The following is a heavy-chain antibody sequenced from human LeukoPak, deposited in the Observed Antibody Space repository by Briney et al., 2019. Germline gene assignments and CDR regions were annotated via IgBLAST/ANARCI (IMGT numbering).Heavy chain of an antibody. CDR3: AKGYGDFEGLAY. Sequence: GGSLRLSCAASGFTFSSYAMSWVRQAPGKGLEWVSGISGSGGNKYYADSVKGRFTISRDNSKNTLYLQLNSLRAEDTALYYCAKGYGDFEGLAYWGQGTLVTVSS. J-gene: IGHJ4*02. CDR2: ISGSGGNK. CDR1: GFTFSSYA. V-gene: IGHV3-23*01. D-gene: IGHD4-17*01.